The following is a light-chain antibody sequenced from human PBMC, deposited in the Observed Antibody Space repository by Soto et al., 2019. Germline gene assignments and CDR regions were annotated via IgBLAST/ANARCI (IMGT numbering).Light chain of an antibody. J-gene: IGKJ1*01. CDR1: QSISNSY. Sequence: EIVLTQSPDTLSLSPGERATLSCRASQSISNSYLAWYQQKSGQAPRLLIYGASSRAIHTPDRFSGSGSGTDFTLTISGLEPEDFAVYYCQHFGNSLWTFGQGTKVDIK. CDR3: QHFGNSLWT. V-gene: IGKV3-20*01. CDR2: GAS.